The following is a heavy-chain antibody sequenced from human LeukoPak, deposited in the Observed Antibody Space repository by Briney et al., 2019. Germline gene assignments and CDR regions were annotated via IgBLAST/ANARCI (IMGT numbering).Heavy chain of an antibody. Sequence: PSQTLSLTCTVSGGSISSGGYYWSWIRQHPGKGLEWIGYIYYSGSTYYNPSLKSRVTMSVDTSKNQFSLKLSSVTAADTAVYYCARDSIYGDYSHYFDYWGQGTLVTVSS. D-gene: IGHD4-17*01. CDR1: GGSISSGGYY. V-gene: IGHV4-31*03. CDR3: ARDSIYGDYSHYFDY. CDR2: IYYSGST. J-gene: IGHJ4*02.